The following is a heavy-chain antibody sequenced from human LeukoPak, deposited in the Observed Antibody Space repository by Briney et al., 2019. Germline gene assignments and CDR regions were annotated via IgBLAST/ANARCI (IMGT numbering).Heavy chain of an antibody. CDR1: GFTVSSNY. Sequence: PGGSLRLSCPASGFTVSSNYISWVRQAPGKGLQWVSVIYSGGSTYHADSVKGCFCNSTDNSKSTLYCKIIRMRVEHTALYYSARGGYGDTSYFYSWGHKTLVTASS. CDR3: ARGGYGDTSYFYS. J-gene: IGHJ4*01. D-gene: IGHD4-17*01. V-gene: IGHV3-53*01. CDR2: IYSGGST.